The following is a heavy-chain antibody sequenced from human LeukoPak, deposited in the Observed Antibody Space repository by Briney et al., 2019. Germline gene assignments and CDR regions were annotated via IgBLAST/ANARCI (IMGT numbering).Heavy chain of an antibody. J-gene: IGHJ4*02. D-gene: IGHD1-26*01. CDR3: TRDLSATARAYDY. CDR2: ITISGTYI. V-gene: IGHV3-21*01. Sequence: GGSLRLSCAASGFILSDYNMNWVRQAPGKGLEWVSFITISGTYITYADSVKGRFTTSRDNAKNSLYLQMNSLRAEDTAVYYCTRDLSATARAYDYWGQGTLVTVSS. CDR1: GFILSDYN.